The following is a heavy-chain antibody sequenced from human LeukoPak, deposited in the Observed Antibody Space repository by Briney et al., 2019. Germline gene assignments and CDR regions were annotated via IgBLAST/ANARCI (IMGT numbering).Heavy chain of an antibody. Sequence: SVKVSCKASGGTFSSYAISWVRQAPGQGLEWMGGIIPIFGTANYAQKFQGRVTITTDESTSTAYMELSSLTSEDTAVYYCAREGCSSTSCREGYNWFDSWGQGTLVTVSS. J-gene: IGHJ5*01. CDR1: GGTFSSYA. CDR2: IIPIFGTA. V-gene: IGHV1-69*05. D-gene: IGHD2-2*01. CDR3: AREGCSSTSCREGYNWFDS.